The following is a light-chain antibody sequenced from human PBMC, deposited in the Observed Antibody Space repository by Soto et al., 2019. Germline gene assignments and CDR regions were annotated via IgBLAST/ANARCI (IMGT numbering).Light chain of an antibody. CDR2: GAS. V-gene: IGKV3-20*01. Sequence: EVLLTQSPCTLSLSPGDGASLSCRASQNLSRYFLAWYQHKPGQAPRLLISGASRRATGIPERFSGAGSGTDFTLTISRLAPEDFALYYCQQHDILPITFGQGTRLEIK. CDR1: QNLSRYF. CDR3: QQHDILPIT. J-gene: IGKJ5*01.